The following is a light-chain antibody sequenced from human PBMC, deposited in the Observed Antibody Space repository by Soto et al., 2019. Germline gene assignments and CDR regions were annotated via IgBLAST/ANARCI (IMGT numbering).Light chain of an antibody. CDR1: QSISSS. CDR2: GAS. CDR3: QQYNKWPLT. J-gene: IGKJ4*01. V-gene: IGKV3-15*01. Sequence: ESVVTQSPATLSVSPGERTTLSCRASQSISSSLAWYQQKPGQAPRLLIYGASTRATGLPARFSGSGSGTEFTLSISSLQSEDFAVYYCQQYNKWPLTFGGGTKVDIK.